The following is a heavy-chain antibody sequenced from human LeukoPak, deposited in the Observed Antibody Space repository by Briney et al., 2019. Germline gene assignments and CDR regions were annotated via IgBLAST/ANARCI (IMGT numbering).Heavy chain of an antibody. CDR1: GFTFSSYE. Sequence: GGSLRLSCAASGFTFSSYEMNWVRQAPGKGLEWVSYISSSGSTIHYADSVKGRFTISRDNAKNSLYLQVNSLRAEDTAVYYCARGEASYFSDCYYYWGQGTLVTVSS. CDR2: ISSSGSTI. D-gene: IGHD2-21*02. V-gene: IGHV3-48*03. CDR3: ARGEASYFSDCYYY. J-gene: IGHJ4*02.